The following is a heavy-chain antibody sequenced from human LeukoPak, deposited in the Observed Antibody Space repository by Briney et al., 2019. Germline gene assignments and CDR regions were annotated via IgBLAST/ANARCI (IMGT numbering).Heavy chain of an antibody. CDR3: AKGLGIAAAASFDF. CDR2: ISWDGGST. Sequence: GGSLRLSRAASGFTFDDYAMHWVRQAPGKGLEWVSLISWDGGSTYYADSVKGRFTISRDNSKNSLYLQMNSLRAEDTALYYCAKGLGIAAAASFDFWGQGTLVTVSS. CDR1: GFTFDDYA. D-gene: IGHD6-13*01. V-gene: IGHV3-43D*03. J-gene: IGHJ4*02.